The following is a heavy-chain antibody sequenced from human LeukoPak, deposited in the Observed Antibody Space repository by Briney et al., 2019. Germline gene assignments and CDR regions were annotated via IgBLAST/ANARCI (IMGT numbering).Heavy chain of an antibody. CDR1: GGSISSYY. CDR2: IYYSGST. V-gene: IGHV4-59*01. CDR3: ARAFDGYNYFDY. D-gene: IGHD5-24*01. Sequence: KPSETPSLTCTVSGGSISSYYWSLIRQPPGKGLAWIGYIYYSGSTNYNPSLKSRVTISVDTSKNQFSLKLSSVTAADTAVYYCARAFDGYNYFDYWGQGTLVTVSS. J-gene: IGHJ4*02.